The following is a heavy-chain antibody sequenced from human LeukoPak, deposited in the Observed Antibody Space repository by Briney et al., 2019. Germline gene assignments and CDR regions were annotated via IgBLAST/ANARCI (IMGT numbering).Heavy chain of an antibody. CDR2: VSASGNT. CDR3: AGDPLGCGSTNCYFS. J-gene: IGHJ5*02. V-gene: IGHV4-61*02. D-gene: IGHD2-2*01. CDR1: GDSISSGPYY. Sequence: PSQTLSLTCTVSGDSISSGPYYWSWIRQPAGKGLEWIGRVSASGNTNYNPSLNRRVTISVVTSKNQFSLKLSSVTAADTAVYYCAGDPLGCGSTNCYFSWGQGTVVTVSS.